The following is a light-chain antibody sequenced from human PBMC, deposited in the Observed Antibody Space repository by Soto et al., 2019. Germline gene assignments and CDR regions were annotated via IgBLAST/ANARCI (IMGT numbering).Light chain of an antibody. CDR3: SSYTTRSTWV. CDR1: SSDVGAYNY. Sequence: QSVLTQPASVSGSPGQSITISCTGTSSDVGAYNYVSWYRQHPGKGPELIIYKVTDRPSGVSSRFSGSKSGNTASLTISGLQAEDEADYYCSSYTTRSTWVFGGGTKLTV. J-gene: IGLJ3*02. V-gene: IGLV2-14*01. CDR2: KVT.